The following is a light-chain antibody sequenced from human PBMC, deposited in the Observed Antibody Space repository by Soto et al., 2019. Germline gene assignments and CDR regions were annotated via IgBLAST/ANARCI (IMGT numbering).Light chain of an antibody. Sequence: DIQLTQSPSSLSTSLGDRFTITCRASQSIYNYLNWYQQIPGKAPKLLIYAASSLQSGVPSRFSGSGSGTDFTLTISSLQPEDFATYYCQQGYSTITFCLGTRLQTK. J-gene: IGKJ5*01. CDR1: QSIYNY. CDR2: AAS. CDR3: QQGYSTIT. V-gene: IGKV1-39*01.